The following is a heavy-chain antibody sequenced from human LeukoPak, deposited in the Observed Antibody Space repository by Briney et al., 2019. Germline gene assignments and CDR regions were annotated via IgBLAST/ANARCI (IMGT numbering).Heavy chain of an antibody. D-gene: IGHD6-19*01. Sequence: GGSLRLSCAASGFTFSSYAMSWVRQAPGKGLEWVSAISGSGGSTYYADSVKGQFTISRDNSTNTLYLQMNSLRAEDTAVYYCAKDRGDSSGWYSDYWGQGTLVTVSS. V-gene: IGHV3-23*01. CDR3: AKDRGDSSGWYSDY. CDR1: GFTFSSYA. J-gene: IGHJ4*02. CDR2: ISGSGGST.